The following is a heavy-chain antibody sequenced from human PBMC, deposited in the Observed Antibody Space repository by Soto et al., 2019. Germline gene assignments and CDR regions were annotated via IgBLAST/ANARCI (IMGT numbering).Heavy chain of an antibody. V-gene: IGHV3-30-3*01. CDR3: ARAITMIVVVMAD. J-gene: IGHJ4*02. CDR2: ISYDGSNK. D-gene: IGHD3-22*01. Sequence: GGSLRLSCAASGFTFSSYAMHWVRQAPGKGLEWVAVISYDGSNKYYADSVKGRFTISRDNSKNTLYLQMNSLRAEDTAVYYCARAITMIVVVMADWGQGTLVTVSS. CDR1: GFTFSSYA.